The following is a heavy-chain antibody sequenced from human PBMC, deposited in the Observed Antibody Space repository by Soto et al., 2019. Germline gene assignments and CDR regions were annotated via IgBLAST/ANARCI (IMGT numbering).Heavy chain of an antibody. D-gene: IGHD3-10*01. J-gene: IGHJ4*02. CDR3: ATSYGAGYRAFDF. Sequence: QVQLVQSGSDVKKAGSSVKVSCKASGDTFNFYTINWVRQAPGLGLEWMGRFNPILSMSNYAQKFEGRVTITADKSTHTAYMELSRLRVEDTAMYYCATSYGAGYRAFDFWGQGALVTVSS. V-gene: IGHV1-69*02. CDR1: GDTFNFYT. CDR2: FNPILSMS.